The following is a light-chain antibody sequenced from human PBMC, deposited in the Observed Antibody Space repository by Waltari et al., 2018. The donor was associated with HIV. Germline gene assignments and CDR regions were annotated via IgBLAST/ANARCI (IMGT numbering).Light chain of an antibody. CDR3: QSFDSGHNGQWV. CDR2: SSA. V-gene: IGLV1-40*03. J-gene: IGLJ3*02. Sequence: TQPPSVSGAPGQRVTISCSGIKYNVGTFYHVPWYKFLPDAAPNPLIHSSANRPSGVPDRISVYSSGASASLVIAGLKPEDEGDYFCQSFDSGHNGQWVFGGGTTLIVL. CDR1: KYNVGTFYH.